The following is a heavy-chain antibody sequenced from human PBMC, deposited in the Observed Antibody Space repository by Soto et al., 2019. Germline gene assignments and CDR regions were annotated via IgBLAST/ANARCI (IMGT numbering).Heavy chain of an antibody. CDR2: VYYSGTT. J-gene: IGHJ5*02. D-gene: IGHD4-4*01. V-gene: IGHV4-59*01. CDR3: ARDVTAPPNYLDP. Sequence: PPGKGLECIGYVYYSGTTNYNPFLKSRVTLSLDKSKNQFSLKMNSVTAADTAVYYCARDVTAPPNYLDPWAQPPLLTVSS.